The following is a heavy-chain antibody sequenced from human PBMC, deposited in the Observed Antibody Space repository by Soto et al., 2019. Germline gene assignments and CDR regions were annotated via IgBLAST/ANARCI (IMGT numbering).Heavy chain of an antibody. CDR2: IYYSGST. J-gene: IGHJ6*02. V-gene: IGHV4-30-4*01. Sequence: TSETLSLTCTVSGGSISSGDYYWSWIRQPPGKGLEWIGYIYYSGSTYYNPSLKSRVTISVDTSKNQFSLKLSSVTAADTAVYYCARAGPYSSSWYYYYGMDVWGQGTTVTVSS. CDR3: ARAGPYSSSWYYYYGMDV. D-gene: IGHD6-13*01. CDR1: GGSISSGDYY.